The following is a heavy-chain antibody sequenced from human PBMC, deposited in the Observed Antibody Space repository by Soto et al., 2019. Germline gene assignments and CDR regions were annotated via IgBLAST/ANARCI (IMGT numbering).Heavy chain of an antibody. CDR1: GGSISSSSYY. Sequence: QLQLQESGPGLVKPSETLSLTCTVSGGSISSSSYYWGWIRQPPGKGLEWIGSIYYSGSTYYNPSLKSRVTISVDTSKNQFSLKLSSVTAADTAVYYCARHEDHRPLRSFWGQGTLVTVSS. J-gene: IGHJ4*02. CDR2: IYYSGST. V-gene: IGHV4-39*01. CDR3: ARHEDHRPLRSF. D-gene: IGHD6-13*01.